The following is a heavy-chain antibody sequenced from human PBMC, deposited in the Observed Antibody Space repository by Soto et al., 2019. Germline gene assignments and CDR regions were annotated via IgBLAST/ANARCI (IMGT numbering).Heavy chain of an antibody. J-gene: IGHJ4*02. CDR1: GLSFSSYA. Sequence: GGSLRLSCAASGLSFSSYALTWVRQAPGNGLEWVSVITGSGGSTYHADSVKGRFAISRDNSKNTLYLQMNSLRAEDTAVYYCNTILSHGILWWLLTTDDYWCQGTLVTVSS. D-gene: IGHD2-21*01. CDR2: ITGSGGST. V-gene: IGHV3-23*01. CDR3: NTILSHGILWWLLTTDDY.